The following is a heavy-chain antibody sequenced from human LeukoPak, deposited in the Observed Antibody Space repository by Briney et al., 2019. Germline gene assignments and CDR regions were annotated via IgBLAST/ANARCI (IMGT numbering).Heavy chain of an antibody. J-gene: IGHJ4*02. CDR1: GFTFSSYG. Sequence: GGSLRLSCAASGFTFSSYGMHWVRQAPGKGLEWVAVIWYDGSNKYYADSVKGRFTISRDNSKDTLYLQMNSLRVEDTAVYYCARAVGPFDYWGQGTLVTVSS. V-gene: IGHV3-33*01. D-gene: IGHD3-16*01. CDR3: ARAVGPFDY. CDR2: IWYDGSNK.